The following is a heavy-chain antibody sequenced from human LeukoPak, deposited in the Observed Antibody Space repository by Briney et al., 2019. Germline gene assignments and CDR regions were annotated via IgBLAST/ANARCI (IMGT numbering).Heavy chain of an antibody. CDR3: ARDHPTDPPYYYYMDV. J-gene: IGHJ6*03. Sequence: GGSLRLSCAASGFTFSSYGMHWVRQAPGKGLEWVAFIRYDGSNKYYADSVKGRFTISRDNSKNTLYLQMNSLRAEDTAVYYCARDHPTDPPYYYYMDVWGKGTTVTVSS. V-gene: IGHV3-30*02. CDR2: IRYDGSNK. CDR1: GFTFSSYG.